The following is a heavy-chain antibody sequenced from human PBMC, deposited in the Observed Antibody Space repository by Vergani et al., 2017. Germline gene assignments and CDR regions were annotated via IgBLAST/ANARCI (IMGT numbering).Heavy chain of an antibody. D-gene: IGHD2-15*01. V-gene: IGHV4-30-2*01. CDR2: IYHSGRP. CDR3: ARRIHSAHYGMDV. CDR1: GFTFSSYA. Sequence: VQLLESGGGLVQPGGSLRLSCAASGFTFSSYAMSWIRQPPGKGLEWIGYIYHSGRPYSNPSLKSRVTISVDRSKNQFSLKLSSVTAADTAVYYCARRIHSAHYGMDVWGQGTTVTVSS. J-gene: IGHJ6*02.